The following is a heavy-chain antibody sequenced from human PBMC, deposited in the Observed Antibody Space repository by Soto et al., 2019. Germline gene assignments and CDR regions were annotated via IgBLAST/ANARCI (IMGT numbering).Heavy chain of an antibody. CDR2: INSDGSST. CDR3: ARDFEKGDWGNAFDI. CDR1: GFTFSSYW. D-gene: IGHD3-16*01. J-gene: IGHJ3*02. Sequence: GGSLRLSCAASGFTFSSYWMHWVRQAPGKGLVWVSRINSDGSSTSYADSVKGRFTISRDNAKNTLYLQMNSLRAEDTAVYYCARDFEKGDWGNAFDIWGQGTMVTVSS. V-gene: IGHV3-74*01.